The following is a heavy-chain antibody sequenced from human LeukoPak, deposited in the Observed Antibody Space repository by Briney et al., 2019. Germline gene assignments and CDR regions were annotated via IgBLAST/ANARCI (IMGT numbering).Heavy chain of an antibody. CDR2: INPNSGGT. Sequence: ASVKVSCKASGYTFTGYYMHWVRQAPGQGLEWMGWINPNSGGTNYAQKFQGRVTMTRDTSTSTVYMELSSLRSEDTAVYYCARVPQFEAPGNAFDIWGQGTMVTVSS. CDR1: GYTFTGYY. V-gene: IGHV1-2*02. CDR3: ARVPQFEAPGNAFDI. J-gene: IGHJ3*02. D-gene: IGHD4-23*01.